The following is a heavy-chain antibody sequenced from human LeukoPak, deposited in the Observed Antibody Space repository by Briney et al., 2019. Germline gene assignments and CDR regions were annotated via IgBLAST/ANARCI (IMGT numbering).Heavy chain of an antibody. Sequence: PGGSLRLSCAASGFTVSSNYMSWVRQAPGTGLEWVSVIYSGGSTYYADSVKGRFTISNNNSKNTLYLQTNSLRAEDTAVYYCARDFWSGSYYWGQGTLVTVSS. CDR2: IYSGGST. D-gene: IGHD3-3*01. CDR3: ARDFWSGSYY. V-gene: IGHV3-66*02. CDR1: GFTVSSNY. J-gene: IGHJ4*02.